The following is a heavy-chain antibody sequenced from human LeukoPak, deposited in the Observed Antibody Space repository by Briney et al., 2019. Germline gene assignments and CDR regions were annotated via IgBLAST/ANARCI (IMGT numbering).Heavy chain of an antibody. Sequence: SETLPLTCAVSGGSISSSNWWSWVRQPPGKGLEWIGEIYHRGSTNYNPSLKSRVTISVDKSKNQLSLKLSSVTAADTATYYCTRESGAFSPFGFWGQGTLVTVSS. CDR3: TRESGAFSPFGF. D-gene: IGHD1-26*01. CDR2: IYHRGST. J-gene: IGHJ4*02. CDR1: GGSISSSNW. V-gene: IGHV4-4*02.